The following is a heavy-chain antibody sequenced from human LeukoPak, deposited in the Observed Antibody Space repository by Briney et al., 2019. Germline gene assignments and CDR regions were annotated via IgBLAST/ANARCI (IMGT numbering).Heavy chain of an antibody. CDR1: GGSISSGSYY. D-gene: IGHD3-10*01. CDR2: IYTSGST. CDR3: AASSGTNWFDP. V-gene: IGHV4-61*02. Sequence: SETLSLTCTVSGGSISSGSYYWSWIRQPAGKGLEWIGRIYTSGSTNYNPSLKSRVTISVDTSKNQFSLKLSSVTAADTAVYYCAASSGTNWFDPWGQGTLVTVSS. J-gene: IGHJ5*02.